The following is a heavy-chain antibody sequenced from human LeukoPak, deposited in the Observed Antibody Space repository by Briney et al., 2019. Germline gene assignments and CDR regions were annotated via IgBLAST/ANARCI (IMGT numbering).Heavy chain of an antibody. D-gene: IGHD1-20*01. V-gene: IGHV1-8*01. CDR1: GYTFTSYD. Sequence: GASVKVSCKASGYTFTSYDIHWVRQATGQGLEWMGRMNPNRGDTDYAQKFQGRVTITRNTSISTAYMELSSLRSEDTAVYYCARGHRYNWNDKGFDYWGQGTLVTVSS. J-gene: IGHJ4*02. CDR2: MNPNRGDT. CDR3: ARGHRYNWNDKGFDY.